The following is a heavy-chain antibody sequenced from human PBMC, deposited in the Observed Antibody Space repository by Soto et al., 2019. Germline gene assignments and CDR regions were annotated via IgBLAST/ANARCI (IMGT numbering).Heavy chain of an antibody. CDR2: IYWNDDK. Sequence: SGPTLVNPTQTLTLTCTFSGFSLSTSGVGVGWIRQPPGKALEWLALIYWNDDKRYSPSLKSRLTITKDTSKNQVVLTMTNMDPVDTATYYCAHRGYVLVPAAIRDYYYYGMDVWGQGTTVTVYS. CDR3: AHRGYVLVPAAIRDYYYYGMDV. D-gene: IGHD2-2*02. V-gene: IGHV2-5*01. J-gene: IGHJ6*02. CDR1: GFSLSTSGVG.